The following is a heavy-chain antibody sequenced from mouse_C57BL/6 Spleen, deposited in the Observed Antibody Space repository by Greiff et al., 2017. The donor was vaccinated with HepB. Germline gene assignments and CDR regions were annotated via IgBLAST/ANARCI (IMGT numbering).Heavy chain of an antibody. D-gene: IGHD2-2*01. V-gene: IGHV1-59*01. J-gene: IGHJ2*01. CDR3: ARSATMVRYFDY. CDR2: IDPSDSYT. CDR1: GYTFTSYW. Sequence: VQLQQPGAELVRPGPSVKLSCKASGYTFTSYWMHWVKQRPGQGLEWIGVIDPSDSYTNYNQKFKGKATLTVDTSSSTAYMQLSSLTSEDSAVYYCARSATMVRYFDYWGQGTTLTVSS.